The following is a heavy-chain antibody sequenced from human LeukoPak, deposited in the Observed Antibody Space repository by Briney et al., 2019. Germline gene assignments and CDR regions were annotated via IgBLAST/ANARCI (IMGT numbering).Heavy chain of an antibody. CDR1: GGSIRSYY. CDR2: IYYSGST. Sequence: PSETLSLTCTVSGGSIRSYYWSWIRQPPGKGLEWIAYIYYSGSTNYNPSLKSRVTVSVDTSKNQFSLKLSSVTAEDTAVYYCEIYTGYDSFWGQGTLVTVSS. D-gene: IGHD5-12*01. CDR3: EIYTGYDSF. J-gene: IGHJ4*02. V-gene: IGHV4-59*01.